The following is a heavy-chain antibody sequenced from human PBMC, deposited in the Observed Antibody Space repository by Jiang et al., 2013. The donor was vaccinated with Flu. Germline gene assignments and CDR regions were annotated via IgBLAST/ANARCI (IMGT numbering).Heavy chain of an antibody. J-gene: IGHJ6*02. Sequence: QSGSELKKPGASVKVSCKASGYTFTSYAMNWVRQAPGQGLEWMGWINTNTGNPTYAQGFTGRFVFSLDTSVSTAYLQICSLKAEDTAVYYCARSLPVSKIYYYGMDVWGQGTTVTVSS. CDR2: INTNTGNP. CDR3: ARSLPVSKIYYYGMDV. V-gene: IGHV7-4-1*01. CDR1: GYTFTSYA.